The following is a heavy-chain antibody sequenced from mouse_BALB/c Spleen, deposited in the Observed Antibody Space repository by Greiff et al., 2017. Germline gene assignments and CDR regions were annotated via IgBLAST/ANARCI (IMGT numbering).Heavy chain of an antibody. CDR1: GFTFSDYY. V-gene: IGHV5-4*02. D-gene: IGHD2-3*01. CDR3: ARGGTYDGYFAY. J-gene: IGHJ3*01. Sequence: DVKLVESGGGLVKPGGSLKLSCAASGFTFSDYYMYWVRQTPEKRLEWVATISDGGSYTYYPDSVKGRFTISRDNAKNNLYLQMSSLKSEDTAMYYCARGGTYDGYFAYWGQGTLVTVSA. CDR2: ISDGGSYT.